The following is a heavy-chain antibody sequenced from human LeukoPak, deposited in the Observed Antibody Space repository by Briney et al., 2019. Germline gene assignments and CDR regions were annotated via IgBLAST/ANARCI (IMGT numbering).Heavy chain of an antibody. J-gene: IGHJ3*02. D-gene: IGHD5-24*01. V-gene: IGHV3-23*01. Sequence: GGSLRLSCAASGFSFSNYVMSWVRQAPGKGLEWVSSIGGSGGTTYYADSVKGRFTISRDNSENTLYLQMTSLRAEDTAVYYCARATVEMATIRAFDIWGQGTMVTVSS. CDR1: GFSFSNYV. CDR3: ARATVEMATIRAFDI. CDR2: IGGSGGTT.